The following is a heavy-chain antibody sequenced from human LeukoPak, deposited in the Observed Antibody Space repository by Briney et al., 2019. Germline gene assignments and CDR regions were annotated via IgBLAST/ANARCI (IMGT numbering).Heavy chain of an antibody. V-gene: IGHV4-39*01. CDR2: IYYSGGT. CDR3: ARRRYYDGSGYLE. CDR1: GDSVSRSDSY. D-gene: IGHD3-22*01. J-gene: IGHJ1*01. Sequence: SETLSLTCSVSGDSVSRSDSYWDWIRQPPGKGLEWIGTIYYSGGTYYSPSLKRRVTMSVDPSNNQFSLNLRSVTAADTAVYYCARRRYYDGSGYLEWGQGTLLSVSS.